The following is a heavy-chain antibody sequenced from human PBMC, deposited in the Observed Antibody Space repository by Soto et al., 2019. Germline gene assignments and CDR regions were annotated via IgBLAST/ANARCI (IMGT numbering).Heavy chain of an antibody. CDR1: GYTFTKYA. J-gene: IGHJ5*02. D-gene: IGHD4-4*01. V-gene: IGHV1-3*01. CDR3: ARDWATVTTGWFDP. CDR2: IDAGNGKT. Sequence: ASVKVSCKASGYTFTKYAIHWVRQAPGQRLEWMGWIDAGNGKTKYSQEFQGRVTITRDTSASTAYMELSLRSEDTAVYYCARDWATVTTGWFDPWGQGTLVTV.